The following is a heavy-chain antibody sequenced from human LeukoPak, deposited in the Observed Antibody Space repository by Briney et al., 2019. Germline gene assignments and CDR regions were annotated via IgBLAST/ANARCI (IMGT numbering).Heavy chain of an antibody. CDR3: SAQPEEVAGGMNS. Sequence: PVGTLRLSCAASGLPFSRTSMTWVLQAPGKGLKWVSTINPSGGSTFYADSVKGRFSLFRDNSKNTLFLQMNTLRAADTALYYCSAQPEEVAGGMNSWGQGALVTVSS. V-gene: IGHV3-23*01. D-gene: IGHD1-14*01. J-gene: IGHJ4*02. CDR2: INPSGGST. CDR1: GLPFSRTS.